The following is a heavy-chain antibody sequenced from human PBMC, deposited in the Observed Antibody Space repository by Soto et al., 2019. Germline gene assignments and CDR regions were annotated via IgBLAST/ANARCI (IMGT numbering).Heavy chain of an antibody. D-gene: IGHD3-10*01. Sequence: LTCASCGGRINIRADDGALMRQPPGKGLEWIASFFIGGNTYYNPSLKSRVTISVDASKNQFSLKLSSVTAADTAVYFGARRRGLDIVAYYRGQGILVPVSS. V-gene: IGHV4-39*01. J-gene: IGHJ4*02. CDR2: FFIGGNT. CDR1: GGRINIRADD. CDR3: ARRRGLDIVAYY.